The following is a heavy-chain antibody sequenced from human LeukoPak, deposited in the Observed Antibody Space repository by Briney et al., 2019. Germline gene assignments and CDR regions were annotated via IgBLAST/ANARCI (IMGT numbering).Heavy chain of an antibody. V-gene: IGHV3-53*04. J-gene: IGHJ5*02. CDR3: ARSKRGYSYGQFDP. CDR2: IYSGGST. D-gene: IGHD5-18*01. CDR1: GFTVSSNY. Sequence: PGGSLRLSCAASGFTVSSNYMSCVRQAPGKGLEWVSVIYSGGSTYYADSVKGRFTISRHNSKNTLYLQMNSLRAEDTAVYYCARSKRGYSYGQFDPWGQGTLVTVSS.